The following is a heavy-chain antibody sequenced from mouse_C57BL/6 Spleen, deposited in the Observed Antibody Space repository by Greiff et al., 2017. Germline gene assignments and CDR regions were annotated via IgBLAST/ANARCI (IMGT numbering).Heavy chain of an antibody. Sequence: QVQLQQSGPELVKPGASVKISCKASGYAFSSSWMNWVKQRPGKGLEWIGRIYPGDGDTNYNGKFKGKATLTADTSSSTAYMQLSSLTSEDSAVYFCARSGYGSSPYWYFDVWGTGTTVTVSS. CDR3: ARSGYGSSPYWYFDV. V-gene: IGHV1-82*01. CDR1: GYAFSSSW. D-gene: IGHD1-1*01. CDR2: IYPGDGDT. J-gene: IGHJ1*03.